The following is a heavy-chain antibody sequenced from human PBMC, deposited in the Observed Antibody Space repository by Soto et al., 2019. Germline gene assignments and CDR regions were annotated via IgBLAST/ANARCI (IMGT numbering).Heavy chain of an antibody. D-gene: IGHD3-10*01. J-gene: IGHJ4*01. CDR2: IYGGLTT. Sequence: GGSLRLSCAASGFTVSSTYMTWVRQAPGKGLEWVSVIYGGLTTSYADSVKGRFTTSRDNAKNSLYLQMDSLRAEDTAIYYCARDSGYGSRSSVNHYLDYWGHGTLVTVSS. CDR3: ARDSGYGSRSSVNHYLDY. V-gene: IGHV3-53*01. CDR1: GFTVSSTY.